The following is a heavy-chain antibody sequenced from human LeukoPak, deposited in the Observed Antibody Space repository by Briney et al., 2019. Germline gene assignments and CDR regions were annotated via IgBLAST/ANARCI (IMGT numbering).Heavy chain of an antibody. CDR2: IYYSGSI. CDR3: ARNTNDYGDYVGYMDV. CDR1: GYSISSSNW. V-gene: IGHV4-28*05. J-gene: IGHJ6*03. D-gene: IGHD4-17*01. Sequence: SETLSLTCAVSGYSISSSNWWGWIRQPPGKGLEWIGYIYYSGSIYYNPSLKSRVTMSVDTSKNQLSLKLSSVTAVDTAVYYCARNTNDYGDYVGYMDVWGKGTTVTVSS.